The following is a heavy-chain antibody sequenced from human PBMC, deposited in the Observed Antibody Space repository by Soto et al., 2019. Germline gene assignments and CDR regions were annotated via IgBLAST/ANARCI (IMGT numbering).Heavy chain of an antibody. Sequence: SETLSLTCTVSGDSISSGDYYWSWIRQRPGKGLEWIGYVYNTGVTYYNPSLKSRITMSVDTSKNQFSLKLSSVTAADTAVYYCARAYLRYFDWFDYWGQGSQVTVSS. J-gene: IGHJ4*02. CDR2: VYNTGVT. V-gene: IGHV4-30-4*01. CDR3: ARAYLRYFDWFDY. CDR1: GDSISSGDYY. D-gene: IGHD3-9*01.